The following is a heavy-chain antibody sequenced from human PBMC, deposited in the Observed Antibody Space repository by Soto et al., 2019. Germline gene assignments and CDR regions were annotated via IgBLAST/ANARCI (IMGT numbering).Heavy chain of an antibody. Sequence: QVQLVESGGGLVKPGGSLRLSCAASGFIFSDYYMGWIRQAPGKGLEWVSYINGPGNTIYYADSVRGRFTISRDNAKNSLYLQMNSLRAEDTAIYYCARPTGHWYYYIDFWGKGTTVTVSS. CDR2: INGPGNTI. CDR3: ARPTGHWYYYIDF. J-gene: IGHJ6*03. D-gene: IGHD1-1*01. V-gene: IGHV3-11*01. CDR1: GFIFSDYY.